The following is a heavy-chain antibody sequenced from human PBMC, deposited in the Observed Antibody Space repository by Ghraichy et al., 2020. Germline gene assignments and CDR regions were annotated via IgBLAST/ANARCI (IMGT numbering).Heavy chain of an antibody. CDR2: ISGGGGST. D-gene: IGHD2-15*01. Sequence: GGSLRLSCAASGFTFTTYAMSWVRQAPGKGLEWVSAISGGGGSTYYADSVKGRFTISRDNSKNTLYLQMSSLRDEDTAVYYCAKVVSWGHFDYWDPGTLVTVIS. V-gene: IGHV3-23*01. CDR3: AKVVSWGHFDY. CDR1: GFTFTTYA. J-gene: IGHJ4*01.